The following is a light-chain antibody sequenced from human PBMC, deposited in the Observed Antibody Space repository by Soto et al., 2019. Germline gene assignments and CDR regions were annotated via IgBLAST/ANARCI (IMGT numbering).Light chain of an antibody. CDR3: QQRRNSPPIT. CDR2: DAS. V-gene: IGKV3-11*01. J-gene: IGKJ5*01. CDR1: QSVSSY. Sequence: FRQSPGHLGLSPVERATLSCMASQSVSSYLAWYQQKPGQAPRLLIYDASNRATGIPARFSGSGSGTDFTLTISSLEPEHFAVYYCQQRRNSPPITFGQGTLL.